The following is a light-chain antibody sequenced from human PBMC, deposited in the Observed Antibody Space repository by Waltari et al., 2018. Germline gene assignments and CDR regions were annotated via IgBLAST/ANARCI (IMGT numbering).Light chain of an antibody. CDR3: MQGTHWPYT. V-gene: IGKV2-30*02. CDR2: RVS. Sequence: DVVMTQSPLSLPVPLGQAASISRTPGQSLLHSEGHAHLTWFQQRPGQSPRRLIYRVSKRDSGVPDRFSGSGSGTDFTLKISRVEAEDIGVYYCMQGTHWPYTFGQGTKLDIK. CDR1: QSLLHSEGHAH. J-gene: IGKJ2*01.